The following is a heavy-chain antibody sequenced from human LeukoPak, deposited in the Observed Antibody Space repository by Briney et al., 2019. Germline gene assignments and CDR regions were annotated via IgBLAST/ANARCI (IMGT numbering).Heavy chain of an antibody. D-gene: IGHD5-18*01. V-gene: IGHV3-23*01. CDR2: TSGSGGST. CDR1: GFTFRSYA. CDR3: AKSGGYSYVENFDY. J-gene: IGHJ4*02. Sequence: GGSLRLSCAASGFTFRSYAMNWVRQAPGKGLEWVSGTSGSGGSTFYADSVKGRFTMSRDNSKDTLYLQMNSLRAEDTAVYYCAKSGGYSYVENFDYWGQGTLVTVSS.